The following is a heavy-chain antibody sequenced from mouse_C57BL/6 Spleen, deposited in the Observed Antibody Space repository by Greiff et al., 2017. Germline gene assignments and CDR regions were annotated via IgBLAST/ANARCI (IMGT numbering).Heavy chain of an antibody. Sequence: QVQLQQPGAELVRPGTSVKLSCKASGYTFTSYWMHWVKQRPGQGLEWIGVIDPSDSYTNYNQNFKGKATLTVDTSYSPAYMQLSSLTSEDSAVYYCARRDYYGSGYAMDYGGQGTSVTVSS. CDR1: GYTFTSYW. CDR2: IDPSDSYT. CDR3: ARRDYYGSGYAMDY. J-gene: IGHJ4*01. V-gene: IGHV1-59*01. D-gene: IGHD1-1*01.